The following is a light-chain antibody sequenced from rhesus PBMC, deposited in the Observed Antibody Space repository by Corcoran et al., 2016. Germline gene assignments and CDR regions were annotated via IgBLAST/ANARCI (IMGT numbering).Light chain of an antibody. Sequence: DVVMTQSPLSLPITPGQPASIYCRSSQSLVHSNGNTYLRWYQQKPGPPQRLLIYKVSNRDSGVPERFSGSGAGTDFTLKSSRVEAEDVGVYYCGQGTHWPYSFGQGTKVEIK. CDR1: QSLVHSNGNTY. CDR2: KVS. V-gene: IGKV2-64*01. J-gene: IGKJ2*01. CDR3: GQGTHWPYS.